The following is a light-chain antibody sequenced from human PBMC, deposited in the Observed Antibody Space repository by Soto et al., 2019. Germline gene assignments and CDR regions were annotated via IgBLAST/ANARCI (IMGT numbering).Light chain of an antibody. CDR2: DVN. CDR1: SSDVGLYNY. CDR3: SSYTSDTTHVV. J-gene: IGLJ2*01. V-gene: IGLV2-14*03. Sequence: QSALTQPASVSGSPGQSITISCTGSSSDVGLYNYVSWYQQHPGKAPKLMIYDVNDRPSGVSDRFSGSKSCNTASLTISGLQDDDEADYFCSSYTSDTTHVVFGGGTQLTVL.